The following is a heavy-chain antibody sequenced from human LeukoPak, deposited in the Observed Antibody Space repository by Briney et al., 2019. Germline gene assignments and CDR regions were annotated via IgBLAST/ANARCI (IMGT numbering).Heavy chain of an antibody. J-gene: IGHJ4*02. CDR2: INHSGST. CDR3: ARGKRGYSSSWYDY. D-gene: IGHD6-13*01. Sequence: SETLSLTCAVYGGSVSGYYWSWIRQPPGKGLEWIGEINHSGSTNYNPSLKSRVTISVDTSTNQFSLKLSSVTAADTAVYYCARGKRGYSSSWYDYWGQGTLVTVSS. CDR1: GGSVSGYY. V-gene: IGHV4-34*01.